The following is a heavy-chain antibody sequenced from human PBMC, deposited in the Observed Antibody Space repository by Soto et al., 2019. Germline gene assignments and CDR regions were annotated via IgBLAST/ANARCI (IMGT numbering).Heavy chain of an antibody. Sequence: GGSLRLSCAASGFNFDDYAMHWVRQAPGKGLEWVAGITWNSGNIAYADSVKGRFTISRDNAKNSLYLQMNSLRPEDTAFYFCAKDHLGGAMAVPFFDSRGHGALVTVSS. CDR1: GFNFDDYA. D-gene: IGHD3-16*01. CDR2: ITWNSGNI. V-gene: IGHV3-9*01. J-gene: IGHJ4*01. CDR3: AKDHLGGAMAVPFFDS.